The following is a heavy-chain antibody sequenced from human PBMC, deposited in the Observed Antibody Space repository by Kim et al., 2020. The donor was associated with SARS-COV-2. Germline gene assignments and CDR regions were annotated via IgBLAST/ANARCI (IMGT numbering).Heavy chain of an antibody. D-gene: IGHD3-22*01. V-gene: IGHV4-4*02. Sequence: SETLSLTCVVSGASISSSSCRSWVRQPPGKGLEWSEEVDHSGTTSYNVSLTSRITISVDKTKNQFSLRLNSVSAAHTVVYYCAGGVSSAWTLRPWFDPWGQGTLVSVSP. CDR1: GASISSSSC. J-gene: IGHJ5*02. CDR3: AGGVSSAWTLRPWFDP. CDR2: VDHSGTT.